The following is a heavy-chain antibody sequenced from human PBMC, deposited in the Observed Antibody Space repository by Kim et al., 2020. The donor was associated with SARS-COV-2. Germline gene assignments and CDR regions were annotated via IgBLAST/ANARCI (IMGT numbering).Heavy chain of an antibody. D-gene: IGHD4-17*01. V-gene: IGHV5-51*01. J-gene: IGHJ4*02. CDR3: ARPMTTVTTPLGF. CDR2: IYPGDSDT. CDR1: GYSFTSYW. Sequence: GESLKITCKGSGYSFTSYWIGWVRQMPGKGLEWMGIIYPGDSDTRYSPSFQGQVTISADKSISTAFLQWSSLKASDTAMYYCARPMTTVTTPLGFWGQGTLVTVSS.